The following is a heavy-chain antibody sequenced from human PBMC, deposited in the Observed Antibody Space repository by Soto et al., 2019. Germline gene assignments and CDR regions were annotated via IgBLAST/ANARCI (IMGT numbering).Heavy chain of an antibody. Sequence: SETLSLTCAVNGGSFSGYYWSWIRQPPGKGLEWIGEINHSGSTNYNPSLKSRVTISVDTSKNQFSLKLSSVTAADTAVYYCARGLVYYDFWSGPEGFDPWGQGTLVTVSS. J-gene: IGHJ5*02. CDR1: GGSFSGYY. V-gene: IGHV4-34*01. D-gene: IGHD3-3*01. CDR3: ARGLVYYDFWSGPEGFDP. CDR2: INHSGST.